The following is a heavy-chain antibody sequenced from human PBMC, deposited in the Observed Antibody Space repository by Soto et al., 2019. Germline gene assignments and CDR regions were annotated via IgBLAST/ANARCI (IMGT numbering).Heavy chain of an antibody. V-gene: IGHV4-30-4*01. J-gene: IGHJ4*02. CDR1: GGSISSGDYY. D-gene: IGHD1-20*01. CDR3: ARFLRRNWNSSDY. Sequence: QVQLQESGPGLVKPSQTLSLTCTVSGGSISSGDYYWSWIRQPPGKGLEWIGYIYYSGSTYYNPSRKSRVTISVDTSKNQFSLKLSSVTAADTAVYYCARFLRRNWNSSDYWGQGTLVTVSS. CDR2: IYYSGST.